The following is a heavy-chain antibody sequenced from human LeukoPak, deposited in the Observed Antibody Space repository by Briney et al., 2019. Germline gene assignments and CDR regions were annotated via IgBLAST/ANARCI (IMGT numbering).Heavy chain of an antibody. J-gene: IGHJ4*02. V-gene: IGHV3-74*01. D-gene: IGHD6-13*01. CDR2: INSDGSST. Sequence: GGSLRLSCVASGFTFSNYWMHWVRQAPGKGLVWVSYINSDGSSTSYADSVKGRFTISRDNAKNTLYLQMNSLRAEDTAVYYCARDKFGAAGNLFDYWGQGTLVTISS. CDR3: ARDKFGAAGNLFDY. CDR1: GFTFSNYW.